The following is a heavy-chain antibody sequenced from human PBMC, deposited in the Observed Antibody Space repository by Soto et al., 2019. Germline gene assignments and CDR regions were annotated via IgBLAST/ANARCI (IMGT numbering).Heavy chain of an antibody. Sequence: SETLSLTCTVSGGSISSYYWSWIRQPPGKGLEWIGYVSYSGSANYNPSLKSRVTISIDMSKNQFSLKLSSVTAADTAIYYCATAGYCTSTSCYSFDYWGQGALVTVSS. D-gene: IGHD2-2*01. CDR1: GGSISSYY. V-gene: IGHV4-59*08. J-gene: IGHJ4*02. CDR2: VSYSGSA. CDR3: ATAGYCTSTSCYSFDY.